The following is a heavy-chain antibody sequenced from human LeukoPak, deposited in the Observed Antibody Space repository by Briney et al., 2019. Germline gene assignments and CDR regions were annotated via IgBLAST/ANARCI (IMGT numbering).Heavy chain of an antibody. D-gene: IGHD5-18*01. CDR3: GKTTAGYSSGQKPAWPVDY. CDR2: IFGSGGSP. CDR1: GSTFGSFA. V-gene: IGHV3-23*01. J-gene: IGHJ4*02. Sequence: GGSLRLSCEASGSTFGSFAMYWVRQAPGKGLGWIAGIFGSGGSPHYADSVKGRFTISRDNFKNTVYLQINSLRAEDTAVYYCGKTTAGYSSGQKPAWPVDYWGQGTLVTVSS.